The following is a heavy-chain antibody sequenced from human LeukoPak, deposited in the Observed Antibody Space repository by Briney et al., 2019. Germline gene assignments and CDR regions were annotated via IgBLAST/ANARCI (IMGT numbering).Heavy chain of an antibody. V-gene: IGHV1-8*03. CDR3: ARAGAAAGRGGYYFDY. J-gene: IGHJ4*02. CDR2: MNPNSGNT. D-gene: IGHD6-13*01. CDR1: GYTFTSYD. Sequence: GASVKVSCKASGYTFTSYDINWVRQATGQGLEWMGWMNPNSGNTGYAQKFQGRVTITRNTSISTAYMELSSLRSEDTAVYYCARAGAAAGRGGYYFDYWGQGTLVTVSS.